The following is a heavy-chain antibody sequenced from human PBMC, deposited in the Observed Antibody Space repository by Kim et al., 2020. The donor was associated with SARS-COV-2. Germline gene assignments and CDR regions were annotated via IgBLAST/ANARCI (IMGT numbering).Heavy chain of an antibody. CDR1: GYTFSSYG. J-gene: IGHJ3*01. V-gene: IGHV1-18*01. Sequence: ASVKVSCKTSGYTFSSYGISWVRQAPGQGLEWMGWISAHNGDTKFAQKFQDRVTVTTDTSTSTAYMELRSLSSDDTGVYYCARDRHCSGGNCFDSAFDLW. D-gene: IGHD2-15*01. CDR3: ARDRHCSGGNCFDSAFDL. CDR2: ISAHNGDT.